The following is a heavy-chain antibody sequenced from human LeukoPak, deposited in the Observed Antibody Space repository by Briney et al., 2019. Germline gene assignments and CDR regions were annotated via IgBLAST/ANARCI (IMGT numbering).Heavy chain of an antibody. V-gene: IGHV4-59*12. J-gene: IGHJ6*02. D-gene: IGHD3-10*01. CDR2: IYYSGST. Sequence: SETLSLTCTVSGGSISSYYWSWIRQPPGKGLEWIGYIYYSGSTNYNPSLKSRVTISVDTSKNQFSLKLSSVTAADTAVYYCASGFGELFYYYGMDVWGQGTTVTVSS. CDR3: ASGFGELFYYYGMDV. CDR1: GGSISSYY.